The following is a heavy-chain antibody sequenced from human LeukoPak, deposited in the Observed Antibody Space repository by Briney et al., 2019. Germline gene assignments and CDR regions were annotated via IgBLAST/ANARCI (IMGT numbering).Heavy chain of an antibody. CDR3: ARDGQQSSPYAYDS. J-gene: IGHJ4*02. Sequence: GGSLRLSCAASGFTFSSYSMNWVRQAPGKGLEWLSQIWSDGNNKYYADTVRGRFTISRDTSKNTLYLEMNSLRAEDTAIYYCARDGQQSSPYAYDSWGQGTLVTVSS. V-gene: IGHV3-33*08. D-gene: IGHD2-2*01. CDR1: GFTFSSYS. CDR2: IWSDGNNK.